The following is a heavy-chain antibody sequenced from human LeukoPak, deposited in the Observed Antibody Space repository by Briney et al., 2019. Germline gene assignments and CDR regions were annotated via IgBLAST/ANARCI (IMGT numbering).Heavy chain of an antibody. D-gene: IGHD3-22*01. V-gene: IGHV3-53*01. CDR2: IYSGGST. CDR3: ARDGYYDSSGYNAFDI. CDR1: GFTVSSNY. Sequence: GGSLRLSCAASGFTVSSNYMSWVRQAPGKGLEWVSVIYSGGSTYYADSVKGRFTISRDNSKNTLYLQMNSLRAEDTAVYYCARDGYYDSSGYNAFDIWGQGTMVTVSS. J-gene: IGHJ3*02.